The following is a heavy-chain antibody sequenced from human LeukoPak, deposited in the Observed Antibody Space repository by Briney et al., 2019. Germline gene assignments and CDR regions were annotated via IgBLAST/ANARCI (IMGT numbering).Heavy chain of an antibody. CDR1: GFTFRSYA. Sequence: GGSLRLSCAASGFTFRSYAMSWARQAPGKGLEWVANIKQDGSEKYYVDSVKGRFTISRDNAKNSLYLQMDSLRAEDTAVYYCARVGSHSGSLSLIKRNYYYYYYMDVWGKGTTVTISS. V-gene: IGHV3-7*01. CDR2: IKQDGSEK. CDR3: ARVGSHSGSLSLIKRNYYYYYYMDV. J-gene: IGHJ6*03. D-gene: IGHD3-10*01.